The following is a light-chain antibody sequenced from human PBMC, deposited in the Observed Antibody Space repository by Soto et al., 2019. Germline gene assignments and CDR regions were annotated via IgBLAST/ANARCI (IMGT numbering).Light chain of an antibody. CDR2: AAS. V-gene: IGKV3-20*01. CDR3: QHYGTSPWT. CDR1: QSVITNY. J-gene: IGKJ1*01. Sequence: EIVLTQSPGTLSLSPGERATLSCRASQSVITNYLAWYQQKPGQAPRLLIYAASSRATGIPDRFSGSGSGTDFTLTISRLEPEDFAVYYCQHYGTSPWTFGQGTKVDIK.